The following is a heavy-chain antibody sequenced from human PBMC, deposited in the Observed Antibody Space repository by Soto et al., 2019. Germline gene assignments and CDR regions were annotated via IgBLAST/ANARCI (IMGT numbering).Heavy chain of an antibody. Sequence: PSETLSLTCTVSDGSISSSLHYWGWIRQSPGKGLEYLGTIYFTGLASYNPSLKSRVTISVDTSKNQFSLRLRSVTAADTAVYFCASNTHFSSWSHFDSWGLGTLVTVSS. J-gene: IGHJ4*02. CDR2: IYFTGLA. V-gene: IGHV4-39*07. CDR1: DGSISSSLHY. D-gene: IGHD6-13*01. CDR3: ASNTHFSSWSHFDS.